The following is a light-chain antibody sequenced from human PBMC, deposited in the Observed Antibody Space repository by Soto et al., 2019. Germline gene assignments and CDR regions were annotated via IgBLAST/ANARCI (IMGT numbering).Light chain of an antibody. V-gene: IGKV3-20*01. CDR2: DAS. CDR3: QQYGSSPWT. Sequence: EIVLTQSQGTLSLSPLQRPTLXYTASQSVSSSYLAWYQQKPGQAPRLLIYDASNRATGIPVRFSGSGSESDFTLTISSLEPEDFAVYYCQQYGSSPWTFGQGPRWIS. J-gene: IGKJ1*01. CDR1: QSVSSSY.